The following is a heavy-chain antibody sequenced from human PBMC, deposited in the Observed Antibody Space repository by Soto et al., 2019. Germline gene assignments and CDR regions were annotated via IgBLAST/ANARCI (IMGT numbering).Heavy chain of an antibody. Sequence: PSETLSLTCAVSGGSISSGGYSWSWIRQPPGKGLEWIGYIYHSGSTYYNPSLKSRVTISVDRSKNQFSLKLSSVTAADTAVYYCARDGYNGAYDYWGQGTLVTVS. J-gene: IGHJ4*02. CDR1: GGSISSGGYS. CDR3: ARDGYNGAYDY. CDR2: IYHSGST. V-gene: IGHV4-30-2*01. D-gene: IGHD5-12*01.